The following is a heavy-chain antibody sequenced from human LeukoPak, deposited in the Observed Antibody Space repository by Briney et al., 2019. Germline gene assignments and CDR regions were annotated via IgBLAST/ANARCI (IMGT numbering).Heavy chain of an antibody. CDR1: VGSISNNIYS. CDR3: ARLRDYGGLIDY. J-gene: IGHJ4*02. CDR2: IYYSGTT. Sequence: SEALSLTCSVSVGSISNNIYSWGWIRKPPGKGLEWIGSIYYSGTTYDNPSLKSRVSISIDTSKNHFSLKLTFVTAADTAVYYCARLRDYGGLIDYWGQGTLVTVSA. D-gene: IGHD4-23*01. V-gene: IGHV4-39*07.